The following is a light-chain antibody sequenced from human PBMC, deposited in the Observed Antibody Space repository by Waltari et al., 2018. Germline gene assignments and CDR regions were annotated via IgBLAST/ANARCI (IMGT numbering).Light chain of an antibody. Sequence: DIQMTQSPSTLSASVGDRVTITCRASQSISSWLAWYQQKPGKAPKLLVYKASSLESGVPSRFSGSGSGTEFTLTISSLQPYDFATYYCQQYNSYSTFGQGTKVEIK. CDR2: KAS. V-gene: IGKV1-5*03. CDR1: QSISSW. J-gene: IGKJ1*01. CDR3: QQYNSYST.